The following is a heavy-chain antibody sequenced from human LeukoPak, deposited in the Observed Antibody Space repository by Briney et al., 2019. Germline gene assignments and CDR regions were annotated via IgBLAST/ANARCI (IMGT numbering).Heavy chain of an antibody. CDR2: IRYDGSNK. V-gene: IGHV3-30*02. J-gene: IGHJ4*02. CDR1: GFTFGSYG. D-gene: IGHD5-12*01. Sequence: GGSLRLSCAASGFTFGSYGMHWVRQAPGKGLEWVAFIRYDGSNKYYADSVKGRFTISRDNSKNTLYLQMNSLRAEDTAVYYCAKDAGVDIVATTYYFDYWGQGTLVTVSS. CDR3: AKDAGVDIVATTYYFDY.